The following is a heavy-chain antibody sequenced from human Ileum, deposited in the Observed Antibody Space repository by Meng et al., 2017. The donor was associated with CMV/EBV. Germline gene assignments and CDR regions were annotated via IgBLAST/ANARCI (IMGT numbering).Heavy chain of an antibody. Sequence: CKDSGYTFTSYDINWVRQATGQGLEWMGWMNPNSGNTGYAQKFQGRVTMTRNTSISTAYMELSSLRSEDTAVYYCARGRRSSSDFDYWGQGTLVTVSS. D-gene: IGHD6-13*01. CDR2: MNPNSGNT. J-gene: IGHJ4*02. CDR1: GYTFTSYD. V-gene: IGHV1-8*01. CDR3: ARGRRSSSDFDY.